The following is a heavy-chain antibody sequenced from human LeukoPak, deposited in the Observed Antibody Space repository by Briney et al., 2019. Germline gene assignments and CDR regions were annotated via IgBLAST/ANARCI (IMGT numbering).Heavy chain of an antibody. Sequence: GRSLRLYCAVSGFTFDDYAMHWVRQAPGKGLEWVSGISWNSGSIGYADSVKGRFTISRDNAKNSLYLQMNSLRAEDTALYYCAKDLYSSGWLAAFDIWGQGTMVTVSS. CDR3: AKDLYSSGWLAAFDI. V-gene: IGHV3-9*01. D-gene: IGHD6-19*01. CDR1: GFTFDDYA. CDR2: ISWNSGSI. J-gene: IGHJ3*02.